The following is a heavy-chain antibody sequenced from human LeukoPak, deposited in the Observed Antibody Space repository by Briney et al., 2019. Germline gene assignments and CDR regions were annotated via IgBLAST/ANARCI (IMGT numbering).Heavy chain of an antibody. CDR2: ISAYNGNT. CDR3: ARDDSSGYPDY. Sequence: ASVKVPCKASGYTFTSYGISWVRRAPGQGLEWMGWISAYNGNTNYAQKLQGRVTMTTDTSASTAHMELRSLRSDDTAVYYCARDDSSGYPDYWGQGTLVTVSS. D-gene: IGHD3-22*01. CDR1: GYTFTSYG. J-gene: IGHJ4*02. V-gene: IGHV1-18*01.